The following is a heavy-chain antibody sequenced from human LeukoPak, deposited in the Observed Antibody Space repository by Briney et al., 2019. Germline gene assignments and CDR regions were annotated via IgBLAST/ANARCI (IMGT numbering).Heavy chain of an antibody. D-gene: IGHD1-1*01. J-gene: IGHJ4*02. V-gene: IGHV5-10-1*01. CDR1: GYSFTSYW. CDR3: ARHSSRATEFDY. Sequence: GESLKISCKGSGYSFTSYWISWVRQMPGKGLEWMGKIGPSDSYTNYSPSFQGHVTISADKSINTAYLQWSSLKASDTAMYYCARHSSRATEFDYWGQGTLVTVSS. CDR2: IGPSDSYT.